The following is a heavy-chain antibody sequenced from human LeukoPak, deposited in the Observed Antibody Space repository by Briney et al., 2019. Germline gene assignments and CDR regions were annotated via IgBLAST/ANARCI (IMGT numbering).Heavy chain of an antibody. CDR2: MNPSGGST. CDR3: AREYYYDSYYGMDV. CDR1: GYTFTNYY. Sequence: ASVKVSCKASGYTFTNYYMHWVRQAPGQGLEWMAVMNPSGGSTSYAQKFQGRVTMTRDTSTSTIYMELSSLRSEDTAVYYCAREYYYDSYYGMDVWGQGTTVTVSS. V-gene: IGHV1-46*01. D-gene: IGHD3-22*01. J-gene: IGHJ6*02.